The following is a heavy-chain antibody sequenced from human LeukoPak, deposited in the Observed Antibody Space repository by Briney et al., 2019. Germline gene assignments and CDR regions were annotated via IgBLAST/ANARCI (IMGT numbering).Heavy chain of an antibody. CDR3: ARVGYAFDI. Sequence: GGSLRLSCAASGFAFTNYAMSWVRQAPGKGLEWVSTISDGGANTYYADSVKGRFTISRDNSKNTLYLQMNSLRDEDTAVYYCARVGYAFDIWGQGTMVTVSS. V-gene: IGHV3-23*01. J-gene: IGHJ3*02. CDR2: ISDGGANT. CDR1: GFAFTNYA.